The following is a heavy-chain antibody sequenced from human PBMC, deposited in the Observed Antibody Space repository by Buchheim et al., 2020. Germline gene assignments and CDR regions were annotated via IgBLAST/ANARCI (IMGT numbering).Heavy chain of an antibody. Sequence: QVQLQESGPGLVKPSQTLSLTCTVSGDSVSSDDYYWSWIRQHPGKGLEWIGYISYSGSTYYNPSLMSRVTISVDTSKNQFSLKLSSVTAADTAVYYCARDTRLYYGSGMDVWGQGTT. CDR1: GDSVSSDDYY. V-gene: IGHV4-31*03. D-gene: IGHD3-10*01. CDR2: ISYSGST. CDR3: ARDTRLYYGSGMDV. J-gene: IGHJ6*02.